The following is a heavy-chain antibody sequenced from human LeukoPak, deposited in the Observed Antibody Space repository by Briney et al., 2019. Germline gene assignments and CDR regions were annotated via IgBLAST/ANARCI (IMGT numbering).Heavy chain of an antibody. CDR3: ARGSSLLSYDAFDI. CDR2: IGTAGDT. D-gene: IGHD1-26*01. Sequence: GGSLRLSCAASGFTFSSYDMHWVRQATGKGLEWVSAIGTAGDTYYPGSVKGRFTISRGNAKNSLYLQMNSLRAGDTAVYYCARGSSLLSYDAFDIWGQGTMVTVSS. V-gene: IGHV3-13*01. CDR1: GFTFSSYD. J-gene: IGHJ3*02.